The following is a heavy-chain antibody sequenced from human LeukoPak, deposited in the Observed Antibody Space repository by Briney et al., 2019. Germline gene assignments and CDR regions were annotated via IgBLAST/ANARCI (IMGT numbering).Heavy chain of an antibody. CDR1: GFTFSSYE. Sequence: GGSLRLSCAASGFTFSSYEMNWVRQAPGKGLEWVSYISSSGSTIYYADSVKGRFTISRDNAKNSLYLQMNSLRAEDTAVYYCAREESSGSYDLPNYYYYYMDVWGKGTTVTISS. D-gene: IGHD1-26*01. V-gene: IGHV3-48*03. CDR3: AREESSGSYDLPNYYYYYMDV. J-gene: IGHJ6*03. CDR2: ISSSGSTI.